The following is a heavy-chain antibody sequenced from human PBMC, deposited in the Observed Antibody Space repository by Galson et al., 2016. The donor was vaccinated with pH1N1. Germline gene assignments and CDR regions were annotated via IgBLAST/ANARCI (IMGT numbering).Heavy chain of an antibody. CDR1: GFSLSDYH. CDR2: INANNGDT. J-gene: IGHJ6*02. D-gene: IGHD5-24*01. Sequence: SCKASGFSLSDYHVHWVRHAPGQGLEWMGWINANNGDTQNAQKVQGRVTMPRDTSTDTAYTDLSRLTSDDTAVYYCARAVFDVEGYYGMDVWGQGTTVTVSS. V-gene: IGHV1-2*02. CDR3: ARAVFDVEGYYGMDV.